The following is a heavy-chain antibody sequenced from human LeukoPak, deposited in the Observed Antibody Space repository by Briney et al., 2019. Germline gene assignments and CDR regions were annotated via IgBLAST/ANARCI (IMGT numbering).Heavy chain of an antibody. V-gene: IGHV1-69*04. Sequence: SVKVSCKASGGTFSSYTISWVRQAPGQGLEWMGRIIPILGIANYAQKFQGRVTITADKSTSTAYMELSSLRSDDTAVYYCARDREGSTGTTGSWGQGTLVTVSS. D-gene: IGHD1-7*01. CDR1: GGTFSSYT. J-gene: IGHJ4*02. CDR3: ARDREGSTGTTGS. CDR2: IIPILGIA.